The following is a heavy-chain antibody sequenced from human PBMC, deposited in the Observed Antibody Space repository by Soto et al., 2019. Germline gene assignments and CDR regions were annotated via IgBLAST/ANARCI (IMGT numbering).Heavy chain of an antibody. CDR3: ARVRGDLWFGEFHNWFDP. CDR2: IYYSGST. V-gene: IGHV4-59*01. J-gene: IGHJ5*02. Sequence: SETLSLTCTVSGGSISSYYWSWIRQPPGKGLEWIGYIYYSGSTNYNPSLKSRVTISVDTSKNQFSLKLSSVAAADTAVYYCARVRGDLWFGEFHNWFDPWGQGTLVTV. D-gene: IGHD3-10*01. CDR1: GGSISSYY.